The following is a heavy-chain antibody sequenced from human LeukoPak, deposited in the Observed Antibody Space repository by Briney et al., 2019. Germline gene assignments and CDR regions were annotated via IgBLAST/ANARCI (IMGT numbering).Heavy chain of an antibody. CDR2: IKQDGSEK. D-gene: IGHD3-10*01. J-gene: IGHJ6*02. V-gene: IGHV3-7*03. CDR1: GFTFSSYW. CDR3: ARASMVRGVHYYYGMDV. Sequence: GGSLRLSCAASGFTFSSYWMSWVRQAPGKGLEWVANIKQDGSEKYYVDSVKGRFTISRDNAKNSLYLQMNSLRAEDTAVYCCARASMVRGVHYYYGMDVWGQGTTVTVSS.